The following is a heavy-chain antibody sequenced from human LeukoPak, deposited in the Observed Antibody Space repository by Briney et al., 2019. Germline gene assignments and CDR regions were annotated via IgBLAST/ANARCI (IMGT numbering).Heavy chain of an antibody. Sequence: SETLSLTCTVSGGSISSYYWSWIRQPPGKGLEWIGEINHSGSTNYNPSLKSRVTISVDTSKNQFSLKLSSVTAADTAVYYCARQGRYFDWLGIDYWGQGTLVTVSS. D-gene: IGHD3-9*01. J-gene: IGHJ4*02. CDR3: ARQGRYFDWLGIDY. CDR2: INHSGST. CDR1: GGSISSYY. V-gene: IGHV4-34*01.